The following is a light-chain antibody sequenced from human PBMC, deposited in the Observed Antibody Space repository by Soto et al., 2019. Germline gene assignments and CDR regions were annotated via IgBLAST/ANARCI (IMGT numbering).Light chain of an antibody. CDR3: LLDYAYFWA. V-gene: IGKV1-6*01. CDR1: QGIRSA. J-gene: IGKJ1*01. Sequence: AVQLTQSPSSLSASVKDSLTITCRASQGIRSALGWYQQKPGKVPKLLIYAASTLQSGVPSRFSGSGFGTDFTLTINSLQPEDFATYYCLLDYAYFWAFGQGTKVDIK. CDR2: AAS.